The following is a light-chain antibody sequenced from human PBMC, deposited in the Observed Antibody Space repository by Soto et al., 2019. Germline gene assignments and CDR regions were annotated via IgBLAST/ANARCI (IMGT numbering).Light chain of an antibody. V-gene: IGKV3D-15*01. CDR1: QSVTTN. J-gene: IGKJ4*01. CDR2: GAS. Sequence: EILMSQSPSTLAVSPGERATLSCRASQSVTTNLAWYQQKAGRAPRLLIYGASTRATGIPARFSGSGSGTEFTLTISSLQSEDFVVYFCQQYNIWPLTFGGGTKVEIK. CDR3: QQYNIWPLT.